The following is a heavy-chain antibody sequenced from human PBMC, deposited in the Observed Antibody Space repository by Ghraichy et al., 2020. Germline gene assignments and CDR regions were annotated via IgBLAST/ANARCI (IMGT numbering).Heavy chain of an antibody. J-gene: IGHJ6*02. D-gene: IGHD2-2*02. CDR1: GFTFSSYW. Sequence: GGSLRLSCAASGFTFSSYWMSWVRQAPGKGLEWVANIKQDGSEKYYVDSVKGRFTISRDNAKNSLYLQMNSLRAEDTAVYYCARDHVVVPAAIPRLAYYYYYYGMDVWGQGTTVTVSS. V-gene: IGHV3-7*01. CDR3: ARDHVVVPAAIPRLAYYYYYYGMDV. CDR2: IKQDGSEK.